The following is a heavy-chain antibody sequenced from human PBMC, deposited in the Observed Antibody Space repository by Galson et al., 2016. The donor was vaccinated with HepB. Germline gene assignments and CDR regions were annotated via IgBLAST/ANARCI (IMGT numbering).Heavy chain of an antibody. V-gene: IGHV1-69*04. D-gene: IGHD6-13*01. CDR2: SIPILGMA. Sequence: SVKVSCKASGGTFSSYAFSWVRQAPGQGLEWMGRSIPILGMANYAQKFQGRVTITADNSTSTAYMDLSSLRSEDTAVYYCARDAVAVAGTLHFYYYGMDVWGQGTMVTVS. CDR3: ARDAVAVAGTLHFYYYGMDV. J-gene: IGHJ6*02. CDR1: GGTFSSYA.